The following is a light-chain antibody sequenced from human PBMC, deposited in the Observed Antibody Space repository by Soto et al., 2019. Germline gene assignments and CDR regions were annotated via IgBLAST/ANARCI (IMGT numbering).Light chain of an antibody. CDR2: DAS. Sequence: EIVLTQSPATLSLSPGERATLSCRASQSVSSYLAWYQQKPGQAPRLLIYDASNRATGIPARFSGSGSGTDCTRTISRLEPEDFAVYYCQQRSNWPKYTFGQGTKLEIK. CDR3: QQRSNWPKYT. J-gene: IGKJ2*01. CDR1: QSVSSY. V-gene: IGKV3-11*01.